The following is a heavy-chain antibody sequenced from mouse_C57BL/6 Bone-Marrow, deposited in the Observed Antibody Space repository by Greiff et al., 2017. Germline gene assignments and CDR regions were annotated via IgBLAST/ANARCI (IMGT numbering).Heavy chain of an antibody. CDR3: ARHITTVVATDY. D-gene: IGHD1-1*01. CDR1: EYEFPSHD. V-gene: IGHV5-2*01. CDR2: INSDGGST. J-gene: IGHJ2*01. Sequence: EVQGVESGGGLVQPGESLKLSCESTEYEFPSHDMSWVRKTPEKRLELVAAINSDGGSTYYHETMERRFIISRDNTKKTLYLQMSSLRSEDTAFYYCARHITTVVATDYWGQGTTLTVSA.